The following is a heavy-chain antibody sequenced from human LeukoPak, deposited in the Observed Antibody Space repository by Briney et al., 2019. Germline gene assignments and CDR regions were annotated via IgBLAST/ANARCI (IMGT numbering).Heavy chain of an antibody. CDR2: ISGSGGST. CDR3: AKSPDSGYDRPGDY. V-gene: IGHV3-23*01. CDR1: GFSFTIYA. D-gene: IGHD5-12*01. J-gene: IGHJ4*02. Sequence: PGGSLRLSCAASGFSFTIYAMSWVRQAPGKGLEWVSAISGSGGSTYYADSVKGRFTISRDNSKNTLYLQMNSLRAEDTAIYYCAKSPDSGYDRPGDYWGQGTLVTVSS.